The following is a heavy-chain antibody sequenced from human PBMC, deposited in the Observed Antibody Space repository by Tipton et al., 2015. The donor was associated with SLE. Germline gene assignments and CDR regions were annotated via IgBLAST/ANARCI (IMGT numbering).Heavy chain of an antibody. V-gene: IGHV4-34*01. CDR2: INHSGST. Sequence: TLSLTCAAYGGSFSGYYWSWIRQPPGKGLEWIGEINHSGSTNYNPSLKSRVTISVDTSKNQFSLKRSSVAAADTAVYYCARGLQIVATGYDAFDIWGQGTMVTVSS. D-gene: IGHD5-12*01. CDR3: ARGLQIVATGYDAFDI. J-gene: IGHJ3*02. CDR1: GGSFSGYY.